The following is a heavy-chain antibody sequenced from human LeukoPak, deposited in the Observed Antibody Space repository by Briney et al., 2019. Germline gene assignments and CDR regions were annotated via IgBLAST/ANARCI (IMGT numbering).Heavy chain of an antibody. J-gene: IGHJ3*02. CDR1: GFIFSTFG. CDR2: IRYNGHNK. CDR3: ASWDPQLGDAFDI. D-gene: IGHD3-16*01. V-gene: IGHV3-30*02. Sequence: GGSLRLSCAASGFIFSTFGMHWVRQSPGKGLEWVAFIRYNGHNKFYIDSVKGRFTVSRDNSKNTLYLQMNSLRPEDTAVYYCASWDPQLGDAFDIWGQGTMVTVSS.